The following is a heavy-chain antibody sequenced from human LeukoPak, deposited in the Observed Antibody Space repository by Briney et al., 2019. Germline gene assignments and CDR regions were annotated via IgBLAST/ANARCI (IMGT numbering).Heavy chain of an antibody. D-gene: IGHD3-10*01. CDR1: GFSFSTYT. J-gene: IGHJ4*02. Sequence: EGSLRLSCTASGFSFSTYTMTWVRQAPGKGLEWVSGITDSGKPCYADSVKGRFTISRDNSKSTLYLQINSLRAEDTAVYYCASRNYYLDHWGQGALVTVSS. CDR2: ITDSGKP. V-gene: IGHV3-23*01. CDR3: ASRNYYLDH.